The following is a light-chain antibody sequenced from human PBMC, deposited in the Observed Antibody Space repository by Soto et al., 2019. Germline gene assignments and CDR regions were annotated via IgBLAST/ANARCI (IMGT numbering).Light chain of an antibody. CDR1: QSVISSY. V-gene: IGKV3-20*01. J-gene: IGKJ5*01. CDR3: QQYGSSPIT. Sequence: EIVLTQSPGTLSLSPGERATFSCRASQSVISSYLAWYQQKPGQAPRLLIRGVSSRATGIPERFSGSGSGTDFTLTITRLEPEDFAVYYCQQYGSSPITFGQGTRLEIK. CDR2: GVS.